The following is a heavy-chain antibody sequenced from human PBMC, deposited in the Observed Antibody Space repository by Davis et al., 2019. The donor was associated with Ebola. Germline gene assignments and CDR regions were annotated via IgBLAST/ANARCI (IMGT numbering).Heavy chain of an antibody. V-gene: IGHV3-7*04. CDR2: IKQDGSEK. Sequence: PGGSLRLSCAASGFTFSDYWMSWVRQAPGKGLQWVANIKQDGSEKYYMASVKGRFTISRDNAKNSLYLQMNSLRAEDTAVYYCAKDDTNGNWFDPWGQGTLVTVSS. CDR3: AKDDTNGNWFDP. J-gene: IGHJ5*02. D-gene: IGHD2-8*01. CDR1: GFTFSDYW.